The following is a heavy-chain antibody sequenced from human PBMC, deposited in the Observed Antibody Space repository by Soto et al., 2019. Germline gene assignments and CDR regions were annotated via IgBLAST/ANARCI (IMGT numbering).Heavy chain of an antibody. V-gene: IGHV1-46*01. D-gene: IGHD3-22*01. CDR3: ARDTYYYDSSGYYSLFDY. CDR2: INPSGGST. Sequence: GVSFKVSCKSSRYTFTSYYMHWVRQAPGQGLEWMGIINPSGGSTSYAQKFQGRVTMTRDTSTSTVYMELSSLRSEDTAVYYCARDTYYYDSSGYYSLFDYWGQGTLVTVSS. J-gene: IGHJ4*02. CDR1: RYTFTSYY.